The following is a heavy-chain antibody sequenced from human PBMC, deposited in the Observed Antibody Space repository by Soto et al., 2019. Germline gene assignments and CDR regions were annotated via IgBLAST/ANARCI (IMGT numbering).Heavy chain of an antibody. D-gene: IGHD5-12*01. J-gene: IGHJ2*01. CDR3: ARGNHRWLQLWYFDL. CDR1: GGTFSSYT. CDR2: IIPIFGTA. Sequence: QVQLVQSGAEVKKPGSSVTVSCKASGGTFSSYTISWVRQAPGQGLEWMGGIIPIFGTANYAQKFQGRVTITADESTSTAYMELSGLRSEDTAVYYCARGNHRWLQLWYFDLWGRGTRVTVSS. V-gene: IGHV1-69*12.